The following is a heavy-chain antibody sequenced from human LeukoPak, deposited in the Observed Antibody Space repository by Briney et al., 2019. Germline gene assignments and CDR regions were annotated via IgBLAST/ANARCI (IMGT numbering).Heavy chain of an antibody. J-gene: IGHJ3*02. CDR3: ARGRYIVVVVAAVRRAFDI. Sequence: SETLSLTCIVSGYSISSGYYWGWIRQPPGKGLEWIGNIHHSGSTYYNPSLKSRVTISVDTSKNQFSLKLSSVTAADTAVYYCARGRYIVVVVAAVRRAFDIWGQGTMVTVSS. V-gene: IGHV4-38-2*02. CDR1: GYSISSGYY. D-gene: IGHD2-15*01. CDR2: IHHSGST.